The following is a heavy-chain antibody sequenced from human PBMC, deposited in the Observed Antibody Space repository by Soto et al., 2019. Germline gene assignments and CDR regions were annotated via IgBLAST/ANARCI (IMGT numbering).Heavy chain of an antibody. Sequence: ALVKVSCKAFGLIFNGYYMHRVRQAPGQGLEWMGWINPNSGGTNYAQKFQGRVTMTRDTSISTTYMELRRLRSDDTAVYYCASSGDAFDIWGQGTMVTVSS. J-gene: IGHJ3*02. CDR1: GLIFNGYY. V-gene: IGHV1-2*02. CDR3: ASSGDAFDI. D-gene: IGHD6-19*01. CDR2: INPNSGGT.